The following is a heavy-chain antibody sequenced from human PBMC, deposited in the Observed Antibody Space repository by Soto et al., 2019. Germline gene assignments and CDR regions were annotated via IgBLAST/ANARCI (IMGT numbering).Heavy chain of an antibody. J-gene: IGHJ4*02. Sequence: GGSLRLSCEASGFMFSSYEMNWVRQSPGKGLEWVGRTRNKANSYTTEYAASVKGRFTISRDDSKNSLFLQMNSLKTEDTALYYCVSVSGSYYYDYWGQGTLVTVSS. V-gene: IGHV3-72*01. D-gene: IGHD3-10*01. CDR3: VSVSGSYYYDY. CDR2: TRNKANSYTT. CDR1: GFMFSSYE.